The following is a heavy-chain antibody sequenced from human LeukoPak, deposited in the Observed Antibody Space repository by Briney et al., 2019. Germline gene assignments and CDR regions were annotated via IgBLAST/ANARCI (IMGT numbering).Heavy chain of an antibody. CDR3: TTDSTRFDY. J-gene: IGHJ4*02. V-gene: IGHV3-15*01. CDR1: GFTFSTIA. CDR2: IKSKTDGGTT. D-gene: IGHD3-3*02. Sequence: GGSLRLSCAASGFTFSTIAMGWVRQAPGKGLEWVGRIKSKTDGGTTDYAAPVKGRFTISRDDSKDTLYLQMNSLKTEDTAVYYCTTDSTRFDYWGQGTLVTVSS.